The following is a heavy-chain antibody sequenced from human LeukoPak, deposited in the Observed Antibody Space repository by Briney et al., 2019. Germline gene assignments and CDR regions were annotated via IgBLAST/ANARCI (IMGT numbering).Heavy chain of an antibody. D-gene: IGHD6-13*01. CDR3: ARWDIPTADIDY. CDR1: GFTFSSYG. Sequence: GGSLRLSCAASGFTFSSYGMHWVRQAPGKGLEGVAVIRFDERHRYYADSVMGRFTTSSDNSKNTLYLQMNSLRAEDTALYYCARWDIPTADIDYWGQGTLVTVSS. J-gene: IGHJ4*02. CDR2: IRFDERHR. V-gene: IGHV3-33*01.